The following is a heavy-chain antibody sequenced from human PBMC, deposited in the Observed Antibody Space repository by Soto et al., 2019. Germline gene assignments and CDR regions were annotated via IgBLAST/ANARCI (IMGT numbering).Heavy chain of an antibody. CDR2: INHSGSS. D-gene: IGHD1-26*01. CDR3: TRGLFSGSSYSGSWYYFDS. CDR1: GGSFSGYI. V-gene: IGHV4-34*01. Sequence: SETLSLTCAVSGGSFSGYIWTWISQTPGKGLQWIGQINHSGSSIYNPSLKNRVTISTMSNNKFSLELSSVTAADTAVYYCTRGLFSGSSYSGSWYYFDSWGQGTMVTVSS. J-gene: IGHJ4*02.